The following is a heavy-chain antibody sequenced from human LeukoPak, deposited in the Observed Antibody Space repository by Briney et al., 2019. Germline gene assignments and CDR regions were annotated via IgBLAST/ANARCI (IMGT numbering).Heavy chain of an antibody. CDR2: IYHSGST. CDR3: ARLAYDYVWGSPPSYFDY. CDR1: GGSISSGGYS. Sequence: MTSETLSLTCAVSGGSISSGGYSWSWIRQPPGKGLEWIGYIYHSGSTYYNPSLKSRVTISVDRSKNQFSLKLSSVTAADTAVYYCARLAYDYVWGSPPSYFDYWGQGTLVTVSS. D-gene: IGHD3-16*01. V-gene: IGHV4-30-2*01. J-gene: IGHJ4*02.